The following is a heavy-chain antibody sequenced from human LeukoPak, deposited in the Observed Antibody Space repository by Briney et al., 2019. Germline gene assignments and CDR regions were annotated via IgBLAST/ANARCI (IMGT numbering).Heavy chain of an antibody. CDR2: ISYDGSNK. J-gene: IGHJ6*02. CDR3: ARKYCSSTSCHHPYYYYGMDV. Sequence: GRSLRLSCAASGFTFSSYAMHWVRQAPGKGLEWVAVISYDGSNKYYADSVKGQFTISRDNSKNTLYPQMNSLRAEDTAVYYCARKYCSSTSCHHPYYYYGMDVWGQGTTVTVSS. CDR1: GFTFSSYA. V-gene: IGHV3-30-3*01. D-gene: IGHD2-2*01.